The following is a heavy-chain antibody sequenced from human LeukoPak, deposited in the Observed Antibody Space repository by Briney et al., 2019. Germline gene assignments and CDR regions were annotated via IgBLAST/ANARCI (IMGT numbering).Heavy chain of an antibody. CDR2: ICYSGST. CDR3: ARQHVEMATMVWYFDL. J-gene: IGHJ2*01. V-gene: IGHV4-59*01. Sequence: SETLSLTCTVSGGSISSYYWSWIRQPPGKGLGWIGYICYSGSTNYNPSLKSRVTISVDTSKNQFSLKLSSVTAADTAVYYCARQHVEMATMVWYFDLWGRGTLVTVSS. CDR1: GGSISSYY. D-gene: IGHD5-24*01.